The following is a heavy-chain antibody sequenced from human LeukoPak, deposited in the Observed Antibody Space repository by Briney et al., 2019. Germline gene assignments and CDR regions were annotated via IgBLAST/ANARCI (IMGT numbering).Heavy chain of an antibody. CDR2: MNPNSGNT. Sequence: ASVKVSCKASGYTFTSYDINWVRQATGQGLGWMGWMNPNSGNTGYAQKFQGRVTITRNTSISTAYMELSSLRSEDTAVYYCARAAGPNYYDSSGYPSPRYYYYMDVWGKGTTVTVSS. CDR1: GYTFTSYD. J-gene: IGHJ6*03. CDR3: ARAAGPNYYDSSGYPSPRYYYYMDV. D-gene: IGHD3-22*01. V-gene: IGHV1-8*01.